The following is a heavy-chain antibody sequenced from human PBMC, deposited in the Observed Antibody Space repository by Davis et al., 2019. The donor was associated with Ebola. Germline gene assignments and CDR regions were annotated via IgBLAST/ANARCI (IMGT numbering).Heavy chain of an antibody. CDR2: ISGSGGST. D-gene: IGHD2-2*01. Sequence: GESLKISCTASGFTFGDYAMSWVRQAPGKGLEWVSAISGSGGSTYYADSVKGRFTISRDNSKNTLYLQMNSLRAEDTAVYYCAKGGDIVVVPAAISLGDYYYYGMDVWGQGTTVTVSS. CDR1: GFTFGDYA. J-gene: IGHJ6*02. V-gene: IGHV3-23*01. CDR3: AKGGDIVVVPAAISLGDYYYYGMDV.